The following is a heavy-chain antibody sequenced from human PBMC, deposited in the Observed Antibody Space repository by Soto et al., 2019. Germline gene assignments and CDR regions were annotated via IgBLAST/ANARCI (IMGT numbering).Heavy chain of an antibody. V-gene: IGHV1-18*01. CDR1: GYTFTSYG. CDR2: ISAIIGNT. Sequence: ASVKVSCKASGYTFTSYGISWVRQAPGQGLEWMGWISAIIGNTNYAQKFQGGVTITADESTSTAYMELSSLRSEDTAVYYCARARDYGDYVPSYYFDYWGQGTLVTVSS. J-gene: IGHJ4*02. CDR3: ARARDYGDYVPSYYFDY. D-gene: IGHD4-17*01.